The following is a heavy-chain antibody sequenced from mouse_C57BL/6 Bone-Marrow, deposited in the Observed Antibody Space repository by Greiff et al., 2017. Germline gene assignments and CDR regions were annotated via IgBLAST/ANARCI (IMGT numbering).Heavy chain of an antibody. CDR2: MHPNSGSP. Sequence: VQLQQPGAELVKPGASVKLSCKASGYTFTNYWMHWVKQRPGQGLEWIGKMHPNSGSPDYNEKFKSEATLSVDKSSRTAYMELSSLTSEDSAVYYGASSYDYDNYTMDYEGRGTSVTFTS. CDR1: GYTFTNYW. V-gene: IGHV1-64*01. J-gene: IGHJ4*01. D-gene: IGHD2-4*01. CDR3: ASSYDYDNYTMDY.